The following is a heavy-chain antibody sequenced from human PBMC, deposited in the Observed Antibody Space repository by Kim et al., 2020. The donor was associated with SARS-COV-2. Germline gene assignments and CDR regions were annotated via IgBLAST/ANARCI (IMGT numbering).Heavy chain of an antibody. CDR2: KDNTYAT. J-gene: IGHJ4*02. D-gene: IGHD6-25*01. V-gene: IGHV3-73*01. Sequence: KDNTYATTYGASVQGRFTSSRDDSKNAAYLQMNSLKTEDTAVYYCTSLITAWGQGTLVTVSS. CDR3: TSLITA.